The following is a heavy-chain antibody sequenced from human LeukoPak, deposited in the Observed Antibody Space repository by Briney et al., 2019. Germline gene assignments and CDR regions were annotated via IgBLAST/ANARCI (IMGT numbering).Heavy chain of an antibody. Sequence: PGGSLRLSCSASGFTFSSYWMSWVRQAPGKGLEWVHNIKQDGREKYYVACVKRRFTSYRHNAKNSRYLQMNSLGADDASVYECARGDRQKCGGGSCYRRVFDYWGKGTLVTVSP. CDR1: GFTFSSYW. D-gene: IGHD2-15*01. V-gene: IGHV3-7*01. CDR2: IKQDGREK. J-gene: IGHJ4*02. CDR3: ARGDRQKCGGGSCYRRVFDY.